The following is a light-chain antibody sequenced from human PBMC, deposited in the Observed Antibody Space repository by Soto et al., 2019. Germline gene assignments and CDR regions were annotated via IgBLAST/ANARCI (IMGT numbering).Light chain of an antibody. J-gene: IGLJ2*01. CDR3: QSYDSSLSGVV. V-gene: IGLV1-40*01. CDR2: GNS. Sequence: QSVLTQPPSVSGAPGQRVTISCTGSSSNIGAGYDVHWYQQLPGTAPKLLIYGNSNRPSGVPDRFSGSKSGTSASLAITGLQAEDDADYYCQSYDSSLSGVVFGGGTKRTGL. CDR1: SSNIGAGYD.